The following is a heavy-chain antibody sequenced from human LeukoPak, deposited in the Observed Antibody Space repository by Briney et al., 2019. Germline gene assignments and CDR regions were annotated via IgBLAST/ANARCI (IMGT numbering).Heavy chain of an antibody. CDR1: GGSISSYY. V-gene: IGHV4-4*07. CDR2: IYTSGST. CDR3: ATRQKLRFLEWSPFDY. Sequence: ASETLSLTCTVSGGSISSYYWSWIRQPAGKGLEWIGRIYTSGSTNYNPSLKSRVTMSVDTSKNQFSLKLSSVTAADTAVYYCATRQKLRFLEWSPFDYWGQGTLVTVSS. D-gene: IGHD3-3*01. J-gene: IGHJ4*02.